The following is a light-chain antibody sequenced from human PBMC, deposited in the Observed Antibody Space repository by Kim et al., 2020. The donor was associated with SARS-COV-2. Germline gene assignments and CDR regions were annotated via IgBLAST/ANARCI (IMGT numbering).Light chain of an antibody. V-gene: IGLV7-46*01. CDR1: TGAVTCCHH. J-gene: IGLJ2*01. Sequence: PGRTVLTARATITGAVTCCHHPYWLQQKPGHPPRTMIYDTSHKHAWTPARLSGSLLGGKAALTLSGELPEDEAEYYCLLYYDGYRIFGGGTQLTVL. CDR3: LLYYDGYRI. CDR2: DTS.